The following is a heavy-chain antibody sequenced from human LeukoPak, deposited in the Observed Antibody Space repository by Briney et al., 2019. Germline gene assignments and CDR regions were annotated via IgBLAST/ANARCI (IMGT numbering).Heavy chain of an antibody. D-gene: IGHD2/OR15-2a*01. V-gene: IGHV3-23*01. CDR2: ISGSGVST. CDR1: GFTFSSYA. J-gene: IGHJ4*02. CDR3: VSTTRSYFQDY. Sequence: PGGSLRLSCAASGFTFSSYAMSWVRQAPGKGLEWVSAISGSGVSTYYADSVKGRFTISRDNAKNSLFLQMDGLRVEDTAVYYCVSTTRSYFQDYWGQGTLVTVSS.